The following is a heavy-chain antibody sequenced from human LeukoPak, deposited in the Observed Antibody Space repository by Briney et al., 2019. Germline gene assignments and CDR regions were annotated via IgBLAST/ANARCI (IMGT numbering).Heavy chain of an antibody. CDR1: GFIFSSYW. J-gene: IGHJ4*02. Sequence: GGSLRLSCAASGFIFSSYWMSWVRQAPGKGLEWVATIRDDGSEKYYVDSVKGRFTISRDNGKNSLYLQMNSLRVEDTAVYYCARASWGFDYWGQGTLVTVSS. CDR2: IRDDGSEK. CDR3: ARASWGFDY. V-gene: IGHV3-7*01. D-gene: IGHD3-16*01.